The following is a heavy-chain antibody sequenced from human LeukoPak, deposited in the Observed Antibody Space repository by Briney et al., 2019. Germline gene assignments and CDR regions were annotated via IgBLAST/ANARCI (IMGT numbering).Heavy chain of an antibody. CDR1: GFTFSSFA. CDR2: VSYDGNIK. D-gene: IGHD1-26*01. CDR3: AKDAWEPSLYYGMDV. Sequence: GGSLRLSCATSGFTFSSFAMHWVRQVPGKGLEWVAVVSYDGNIKYNADSVKGRFTISRDNSKNTLYLQMSSLRAEDTAVYFCAKDAWEPSLYYGMDVWGQGTTVTVSS. V-gene: IGHV3-30-3*02. J-gene: IGHJ6*02.